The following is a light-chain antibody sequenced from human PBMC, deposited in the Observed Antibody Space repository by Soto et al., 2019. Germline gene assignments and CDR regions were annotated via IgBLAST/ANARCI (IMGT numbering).Light chain of an antibody. CDR1: QSVSSN. CDR3: QQSYSTPYT. CDR2: AAS. Sequence: MTQSPATLSVSPGERATLSCRASQSVSSNLAWYQQKPGKAPKLLIYAASSLQSGVPSRFSGSGSGTDFTLTISSLQPEDFATYYCQQSYSTPYTFGQGTKLEIK. V-gene: IGKV1-39*01. J-gene: IGKJ2*01.